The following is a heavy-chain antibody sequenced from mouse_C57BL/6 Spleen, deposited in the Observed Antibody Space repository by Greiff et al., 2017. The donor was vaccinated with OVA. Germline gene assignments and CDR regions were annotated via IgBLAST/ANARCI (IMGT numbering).Heavy chain of an antibody. V-gene: IGHV1-82*01. CDR3: AHYFDY. CDR1: GYAFSSSW. Sequence: LQESGPELVKPGASVKISCKASGYAFSSSWMNWVKQRPGKGLEWIGRIYPGDGDTNYNGKFKGKATLTADKSSSTAYMQLSSLTSEDSAVYFCAHYFDYWGQGTTLTVSS. CDR2: IYPGDGDT. J-gene: IGHJ2*01.